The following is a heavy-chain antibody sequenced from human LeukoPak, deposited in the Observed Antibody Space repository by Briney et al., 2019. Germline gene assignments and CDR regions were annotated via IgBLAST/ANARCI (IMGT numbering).Heavy chain of an antibody. J-gene: IGHJ4*02. D-gene: IGHD7-27*01. V-gene: IGHV1-24*01. CDR2: FDPEDGET. CDR3: ARFWGTLGTSDY. Sequence: GASVKVSCKVSGYTLTELSMHWVRQAPGKGLEWMGGFDPEDGETIYAQKFQGRVTMTEDTSTDTAYMELRSLRSDDTAVYYCARFWGTLGTSDYWGQGTLVTVSS. CDR1: GYTLTELS.